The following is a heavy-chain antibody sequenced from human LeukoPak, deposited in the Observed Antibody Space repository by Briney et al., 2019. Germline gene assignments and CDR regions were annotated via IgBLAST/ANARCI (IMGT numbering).Heavy chain of an antibody. J-gene: IGHJ3*02. Sequence: GASVKVSCKASGYTFTAFYMNWVRQAPGQGLEWMGWMNPKSGDTNYAQKFQGRVTMTRDTSISTAYMELSSLRSEDTAVYYCARTVTTTDAFDIWGQGTMVTVSS. CDR3: ARTVTTTDAFDI. D-gene: IGHD4-17*01. V-gene: IGHV1-2*02. CDR1: GYTFTAFY. CDR2: MNPKSGDT.